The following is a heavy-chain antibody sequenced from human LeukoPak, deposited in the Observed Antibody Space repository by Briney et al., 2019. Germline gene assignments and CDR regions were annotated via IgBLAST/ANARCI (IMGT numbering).Heavy chain of an antibody. V-gene: IGHV4-59*01. CDR2: IYYSGST. Sequence: KPSETLSLTCTVSGGSISSYYWSWIRQPPGRGLEWIGYIYYSGSTNYNPSLKSRVTISADTSKNQFSLKVSSVTAADTGVYYCARAGYSYGSIVFDYWGQGTLVTVSS. J-gene: IGHJ4*02. CDR3: ARAGYSYGSIVFDY. D-gene: IGHD5-18*01. CDR1: GGSISSYY.